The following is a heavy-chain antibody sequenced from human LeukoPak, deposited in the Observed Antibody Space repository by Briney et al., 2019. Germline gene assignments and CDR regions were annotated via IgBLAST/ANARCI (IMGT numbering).Heavy chain of an antibody. J-gene: IGHJ4*02. CDR1: GYTLLELS. V-gene: IGHV1-24*01. Sequence: ASVKVSCKVSGYTLLELSMHWVRQAPGKGLEWMGGFDPEDGVKSYAQKFQGRVSMTEDTSTNTAYMELSSLRSEDTAVYYCATVPSLDCWGQGTLVTVSS. CDR3: ATVPSLDC. CDR2: FDPEDGVK.